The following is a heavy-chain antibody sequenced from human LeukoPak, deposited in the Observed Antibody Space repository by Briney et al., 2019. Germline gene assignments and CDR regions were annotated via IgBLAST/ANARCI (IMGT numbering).Heavy chain of an antibody. D-gene: IGHD4-17*01. J-gene: IGHJ4*02. V-gene: IGHV3-21*01. Sequence: GGSLRLSCAASGFIFSTSSMNWVRQAPGKGLEWVSSISSSSSYIYYADSVKGRFTISRDNAKNSLYLQMNSLRAEDTAVYYCARAETTVTSQIDYWGQGTLVTVSS. CDR1: GFIFSTSS. CDR3: ARAETTVTSQIDY. CDR2: ISSSSSYI.